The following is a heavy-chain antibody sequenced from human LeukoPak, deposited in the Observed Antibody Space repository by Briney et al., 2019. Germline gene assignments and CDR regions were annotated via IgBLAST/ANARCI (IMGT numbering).Heavy chain of an antibody. J-gene: IGHJ4*02. Sequence: GASVKVSCKASGYTFTSYGISWVRQAPGQGLEWMGWISAYNGNTNYAQKLQGRVTMTTDTSTSTAYMELRSLRSDDTAVYYCAKDGQPLHYYDSSGYLGYFDYWGQGTLVTVSS. V-gene: IGHV1-18*01. D-gene: IGHD3-22*01. CDR3: AKDGQPLHYYDSSGYLGYFDY. CDR1: GYTFTSYG. CDR2: ISAYNGNT.